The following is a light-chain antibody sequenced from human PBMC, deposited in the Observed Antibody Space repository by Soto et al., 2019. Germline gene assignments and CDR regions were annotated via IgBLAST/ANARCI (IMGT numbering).Light chain of an antibody. CDR1: SSDIGGYDY. CDR2: EVS. CDR3: SSYAGSNNLYV. V-gene: IGLV2-14*01. J-gene: IGLJ1*01. Sequence: QSVLTQPASVSGSPGQSITISCTGTSSDIGGYDYVSWYQQHPGKAPKLMIYEVSNRPLGVSDRFSGSKSGTTASLTISGLQAEDEADYYCSSYAGSNNLYVFGTGTKVTVL.